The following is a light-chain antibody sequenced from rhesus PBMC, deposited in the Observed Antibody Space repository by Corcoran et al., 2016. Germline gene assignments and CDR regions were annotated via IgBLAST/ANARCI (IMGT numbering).Light chain of an antibody. CDR3: LQYSSSPPWT. V-gene: IGKV1-22*01. CDR2: KAS. J-gene: IGKJ1*01. Sequence: DIQMTQSPSSLSASVGDTVTITCRASQSIISWLDWYQQKPGKAPKLLIYKASSLQSGVPSRVSGSGTGKDFPLTISSLQPEDFATYYCLQYSSSPPWTFGQGTKVEIK. CDR1: QSIISW.